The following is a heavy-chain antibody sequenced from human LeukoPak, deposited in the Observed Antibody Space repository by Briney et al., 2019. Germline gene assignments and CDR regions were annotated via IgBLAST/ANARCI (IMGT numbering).Heavy chain of an antibody. Sequence: SETLSLTCTVSGGSISSYYWSWIRQPPGKGLEWIGYIYYGGRTNYNPSLKSRVTISVNTSKNQFSLKLSSVTAADTAVYYCARRGYDSSGYYSDYWGQGTLVTVSS. J-gene: IGHJ4*02. V-gene: IGHV4-59*08. CDR1: GGSISSYY. CDR3: ARRGYDSSGYYSDY. CDR2: IYYGGRT. D-gene: IGHD3-22*01.